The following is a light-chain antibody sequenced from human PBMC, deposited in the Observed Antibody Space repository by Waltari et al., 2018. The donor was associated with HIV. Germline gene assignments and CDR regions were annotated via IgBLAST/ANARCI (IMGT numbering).Light chain of an antibody. V-gene: IGKV1-39*01. J-gene: IGKJ1*01. Sequence: DLQMTKSPSSLSAYVGDRVTITCRASQSINTNLHWYQQKPGKAPYLVMYHASTLQSGVPSRFSGSGSGTDFTLTISSLRPEDFATYYCQQTNIFPRTFGPGTKVE. CDR2: HAS. CDR3: QQTNIFPRT. CDR1: QSINTN.